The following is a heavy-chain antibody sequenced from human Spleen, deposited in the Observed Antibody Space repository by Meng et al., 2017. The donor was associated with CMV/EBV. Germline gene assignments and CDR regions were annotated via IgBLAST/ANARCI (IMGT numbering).Heavy chain of an antibody. CDR2: IHHSVNT. J-gene: IGHJ5*02. CDR3: ARVGPTGWFDP. Sequence: CPFSGGSIRRAGYHWIWIRPPPGQGLESLGYIHHSVNTSYNPSFKSRLAMSVDTSKNQFSLRVNSMTVADTAVYFCARVGPTGWFDPWGQGTLVTVSS. CDR1: GGSIRRAGYH. D-gene: IGHD1-1*01. V-gene: IGHV4-30-4*08.